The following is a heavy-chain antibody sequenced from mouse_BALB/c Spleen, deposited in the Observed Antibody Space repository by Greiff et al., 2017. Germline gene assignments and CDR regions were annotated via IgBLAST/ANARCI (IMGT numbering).Heavy chain of an antibody. CDR1: GYTFTSYT. CDR3: ARGGIVARAMDY. D-gene: IGHD1-1*01. Sequence: QVQLKESGAELARPGASVTMSCKASGYTFTSYTMHWVKQRPGQGLEWIGYINPSSGYTNYNQKFKDKATLTADKSSSTAYMQLSSLTSEDSAVYYCARGGIVARAMDYWGQGTSVTVSS. V-gene: IGHV1-4*01. CDR2: INPSSGYT. J-gene: IGHJ4*01.